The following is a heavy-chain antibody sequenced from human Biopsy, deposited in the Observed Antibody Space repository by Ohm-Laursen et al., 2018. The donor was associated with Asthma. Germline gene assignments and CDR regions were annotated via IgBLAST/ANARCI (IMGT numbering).Heavy chain of an antibody. D-gene: IGHD1-26*01. CDR3: AKDVFPGWEVRRGPDY. Sequence: RLSRTASGFTFSNYGMHWVRQAPGKGLDWVAVISFDGSNKNYTDSVKGRFTISRDNSKNTMYLEMNSLRAEDTAVYYCAKDVFPGWEVRRGPDYWGQGTLVTVSA. CDR1: GFTFSNYG. V-gene: IGHV3-30*18. CDR2: ISFDGSNK. J-gene: IGHJ4*02.